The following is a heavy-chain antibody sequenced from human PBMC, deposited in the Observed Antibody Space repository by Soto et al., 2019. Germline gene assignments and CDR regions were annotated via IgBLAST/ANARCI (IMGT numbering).Heavy chain of an antibody. CDR1: GFTFSNYA. D-gene: IGHD6-13*01. V-gene: IGHV3-23*01. Sequence: DVQLLESGGGLVQPGGSLRLSCAASGFTFSNYAMTWVRRAPGKGLEWVSAISSSGGSTYYADSVKGRFTISRDNSKNTLYLQMNSLRAEDTAVYYCAKDGDRIAAAGCDYWGQGTLVTVSS. CDR2: ISSSGGST. J-gene: IGHJ4*02. CDR3: AKDGDRIAAAGCDY.